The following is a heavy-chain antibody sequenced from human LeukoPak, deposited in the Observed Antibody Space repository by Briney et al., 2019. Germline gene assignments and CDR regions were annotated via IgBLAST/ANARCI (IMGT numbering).Heavy chain of an antibody. J-gene: IGHJ6*02. CDR3: ARWEYYGSGSFKRSYYYYYGMDV. V-gene: IGHV1-69*04. Sequence: GASVKVSCKASGGTFSSYAISWVRQAPGQGLEWMGRIIPILGIANYAQKFQGRVTITADKSTSTAYMELSSLRSEDTAMYYCARWEYYGSGSFKRSYYYYYGMDVWGQGTTVTVSS. CDR1: GGTFSSYA. CDR2: IIPILGIA. D-gene: IGHD3-10*01.